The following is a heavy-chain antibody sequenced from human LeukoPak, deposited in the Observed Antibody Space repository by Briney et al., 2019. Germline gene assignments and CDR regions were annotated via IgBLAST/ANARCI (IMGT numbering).Heavy chain of an antibody. D-gene: IGHD2-15*01. CDR1: GFTFSSYG. CDR3: ARDQPDIVVVVAATPDWFDP. CDR2: ISYAGSNK. J-gene: IGHJ5*02. Sequence: HSGRSLRLSCAASGFTFSSYGMHWVRQAPGKGLEWVAVISYAGSNKYYADSVKGRFTISRDNSKNTLYLQMNSLRAEDTAVYYCARDQPDIVVVVAATPDWFDPWGQGTLVTVSS. V-gene: IGHV3-30*03.